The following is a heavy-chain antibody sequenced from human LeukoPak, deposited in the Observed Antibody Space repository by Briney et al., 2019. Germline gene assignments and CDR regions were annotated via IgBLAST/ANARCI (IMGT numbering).Heavy chain of an antibody. D-gene: IGHD3-22*01. V-gene: IGHV1-8*01. J-gene: IGHJ4*02. Sequence: GASVKVSCKASGYTFTSYDINWVRQATGQGLEWMGWMNPNSGNTGYAQRFQGRVTMTRNTSISTAYMELSSLRSEDTAVYYCARASYDSSGYYYDYWGQGTLVTVSS. CDR2: MNPNSGNT. CDR1: GYTFTSYD. CDR3: ARASYDSSGYYYDY.